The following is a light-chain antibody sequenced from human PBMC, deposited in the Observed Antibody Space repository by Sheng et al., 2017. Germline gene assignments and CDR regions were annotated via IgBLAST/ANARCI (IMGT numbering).Light chain of an antibody. CDR2: GNN. CDR3: NSRDRSGDPHYV. CDR1: SLRTYS. V-gene: IGLV3-19*01. Sequence: SSELTQDPAVSVALGQTVRITCQGDSLRTYSASWYQQRPGHAPLLVIYGNNHRPSGIPDRFSGSNSGNTASLTITGAQAEDEADYYCNSRDRSGDPHYVFAGGTRVTVL. J-gene: IGLJ1*01.